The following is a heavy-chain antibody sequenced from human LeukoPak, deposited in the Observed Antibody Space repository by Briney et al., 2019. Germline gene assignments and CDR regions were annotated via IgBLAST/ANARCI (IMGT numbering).Heavy chain of an antibody. D-gene: IGHD1-26*01. Sequence: GGSLRLSCAASGFTFSSYWMHWVRQAPGKGLVWVSRINTDGSSTSYADSVKGRFTISRDNAKNTLYLQMNSLRADDTAVYYCARTRRNSGGYYGDYWGQGTLVTVSS. V-gene: IGHV3-74*01. CDR2: INTDGSST. CDR3: ARTRRNSGGYYGDY. CDR1: GFTFSSYW. J-gene: IGHJ4*02.